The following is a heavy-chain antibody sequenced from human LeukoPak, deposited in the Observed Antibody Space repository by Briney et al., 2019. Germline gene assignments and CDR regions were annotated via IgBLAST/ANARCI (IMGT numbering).Heavy chain of an antibody. CDR2: INSDGSST. CDR1: GFTFSSYW. J-gene: IGHJ4*02. D-gene: IGHD3-16*01. CDR3: TRVLGD. Sequence: GGSLRLSCAVSGFTFSSYWMHWVRQAPGKGLVWVSLINSDGSSTGYADSVKGRFTISRDNARNTLYLLMNSLRAEDTAVYYCTRVLGDWGQGTRVTVSS. V-gene: IGHV3-74*01.